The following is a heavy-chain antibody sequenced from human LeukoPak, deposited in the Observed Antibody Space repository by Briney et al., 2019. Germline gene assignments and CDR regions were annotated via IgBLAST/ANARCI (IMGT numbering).Heavy chain of an antibody. CDR1: GGSMSNYY. CDR3: ARVAYYYDTATYYNPAHLGF. CDR2: VYYRGST. V-gene: IGHV4-59*01. J-gene: IGHJ4*02. D-gene: IGHD3-10*01. Sequence: SETLSLTCTVSGGSMSNYYWTWIRHPPGKGLEWLGYVYYRGSTNYNPSLKSRVTISVDTSENQFSLKLSSVTAADTAVYYCARVAYYYDTATYYNPAHLGFCGQGALVIVTS.